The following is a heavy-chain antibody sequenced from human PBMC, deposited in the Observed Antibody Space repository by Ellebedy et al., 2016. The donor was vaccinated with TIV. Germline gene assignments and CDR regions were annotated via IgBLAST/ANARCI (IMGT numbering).Heavy chain of an antibody. CDR3: ARGGYSGYDAPPFDY. D-gene: IGHD5-12*01. CDR2: IHNSGST. Sequence: SQTLSLTCXVYGGSFNDYHWSWIRQPPGKGLEWIGEIHNSGSTNYNPSLKSRVTISVDMSKNQFSLKLNSVTAADTAVYHCARGGYSGYDAPPFDYWGQGSLVTVSS. CDR1: GGSFNDYH. J-gene: IGHJ4*02. V-gene: IGHV4-34*01.